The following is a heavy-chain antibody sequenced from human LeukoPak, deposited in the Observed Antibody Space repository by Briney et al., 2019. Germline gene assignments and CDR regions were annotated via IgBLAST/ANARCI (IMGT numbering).Heavy chain of an antibody. Sequence: GASVKVSCKASGGTFSNYAISWVRQAPGQGLEWMGGIIPIFGTANYAQKFRGRVTITADKSTRTAYMELSSLRSEDTAVYYCARDDGRYIDWLGHDAFDIWGQGTMVTVSS. D-gene: IGHD3-9*01. CDR3: ARDDGRYIDWLGHDAFDI. CDR2: IIPIFGTA. V-gene: IGHV1-69*06. J-gene: IGHJ3*02. CDR1: GGTFSNYA.